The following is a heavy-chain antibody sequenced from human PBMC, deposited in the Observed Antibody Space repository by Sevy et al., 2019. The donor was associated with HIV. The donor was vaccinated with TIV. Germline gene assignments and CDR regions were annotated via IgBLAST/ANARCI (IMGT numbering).Heavy chain of an antibody. J-gene: IGHJ4*02. V-gene: IGHV3-23*01. CDR2: ISGSGGYT. CDR1: GVIFNSHA. CDR3: TNRGIVIITGFDY. D-gene: IGHD1-20*01. Sequence: QLGGSLRLSCAASGVIFNSHAMSWVRQAPGKGPEWVSTISGSGGYTYYSDSVKGRFSISRDNSKNTVYLQMNSLRAEDTAVYYCTNRGIVIITGFDYWGQGTLVTVSS.